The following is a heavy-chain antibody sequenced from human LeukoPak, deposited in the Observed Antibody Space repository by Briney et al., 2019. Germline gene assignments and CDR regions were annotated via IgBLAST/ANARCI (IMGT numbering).Heavy chain of an antibody. J-gene: IGHJ4*01. CDR1: GFTFSASP. V-gene: IGHV3-73*01. CDR2: IGSKANSYAT. Sequence: GGSLKLSCAASGFTFSASPIHWVRQASGKGLEWVGRIGSKANSYATGYAASVRGRFTISRDGSNNAAYLQMNSLKTEDTAVYYCARQYSSSWYYFDYWGHGMLVTVSS. D-gene: IGHD6-13*01. CDR3: ARQYSSSWYYFDY.